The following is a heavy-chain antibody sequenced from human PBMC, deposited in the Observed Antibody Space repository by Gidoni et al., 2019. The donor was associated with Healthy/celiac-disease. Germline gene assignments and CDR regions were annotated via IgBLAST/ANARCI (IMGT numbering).Heavy chain of an antibody. CDR2: ISGSGGST. CDR1: GFTFSSYA. J-gene: IGHJ3*02. D-gene: IGHD6-13*01. CDR3: ARGSSFDDAFDI. V-gene: IGHV3-23*01. Sequence: EVQLLESGGGLVQPGGSLRLSCAASGFTFSSYAMSWVRQAPGKGLEWVSAISGSGGSTYYADSVKGRFTISRDNSKNTLYLQMNSLRAEDTAVYYCARGSSFDDAFDIWGQGTMVTVSS.